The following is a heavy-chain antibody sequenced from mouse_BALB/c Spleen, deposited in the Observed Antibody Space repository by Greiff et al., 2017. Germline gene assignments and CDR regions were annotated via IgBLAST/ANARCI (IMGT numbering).Heavy chain of an antibody. CDR2: IWAGGST. CDR3: AREGYYGSYYYAMDY. J-gene: IGHJ4*01. Sequence: VQLQESGPGLVAPSQSLSITCTVSGFSLTSYGVHWVRQPPGKGLEWLGVIWAGGSTNYNSALMSRLSISKDNSKSQVFLKMNSLQTDDTAMYYCAREGYYGSYYYAMDYWGQGTSVTVSS. D-gene: IGHD1-2*01. V-gene: IGHV2-9*02. CDR1: GFSLTSYG.